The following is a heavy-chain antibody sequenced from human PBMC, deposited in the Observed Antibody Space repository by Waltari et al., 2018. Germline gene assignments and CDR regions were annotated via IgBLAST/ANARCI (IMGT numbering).Heavy chain of an antibody. D-gene: IGHD2-2*01. Sequence: QVQLHESGPGLMKPSETLSLTCTVSGYSISSGYYWGWIRQPPGKGLEWIGSIYHSGSTYYNPSLKSRVTISVDTSKNQFSLKLSSVTAADTAVYYCARHKGVPTWDYWGQGTLVTVSS. CDR3: ARHKGVPTWDY. CDR1: GYSISSGYY. V-gene: IGHV4-38-2*02. J-gene: IGHJ4*02. CDR2: IYHSGST.